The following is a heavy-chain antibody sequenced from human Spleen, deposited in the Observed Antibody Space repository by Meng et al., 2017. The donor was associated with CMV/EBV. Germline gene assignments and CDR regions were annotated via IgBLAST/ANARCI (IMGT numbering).Heavy chain of an antibody. Sequence: SLKISCAASGFTLYTYSMNWVRQAPGQGLEWVSSINWNSVTIAYGDSVKGRFTISRDNAKNSLYLQMNSLRVEDTALYYCSKDNSALSTYGSGTSYFASWDQGTLVTVSS. CDR1: GFTLYTYS. CDR2: INWNSVTI. V-gene: IGHV3-9*01. CDR3: SKDNSALSTYGSGTSYFAS. D-gene: IGHD3-10*01. J-gene: IGHJ4*02.